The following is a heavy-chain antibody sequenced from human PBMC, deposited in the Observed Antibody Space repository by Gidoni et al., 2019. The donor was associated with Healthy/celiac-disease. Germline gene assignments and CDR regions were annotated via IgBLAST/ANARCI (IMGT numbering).Heavy chain of an antibody. V-gene: IGHV3-33*01. CDR3: ARGSGQYCSGGSCYYFGYFQH. Sequence: QVQLVESGGGVAQPGRSLRLSCAASGFTFSSYGIHWLRQAPGKGLEWVAVIWYDGSNKYYADSVKGRFTISRDNSKNTLYLQMNSLRAEDTAVYYCARGSGQYCSGGSCYYFGYFQHWGQGTLVTVSS. CDR1: GFTFSSYG. D-gene: IGHD2-15*01. J-gene: IGHJ1*01. CDR2: IWYDGSNK.